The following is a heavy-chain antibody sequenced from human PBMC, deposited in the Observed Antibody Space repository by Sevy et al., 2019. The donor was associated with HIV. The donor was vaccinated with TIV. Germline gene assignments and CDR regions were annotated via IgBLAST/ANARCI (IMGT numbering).Heavy chain of an antibody. D-gene: IGHD3-22*01. CDR3: ASLPNNYYDSGGYSGNDAFDI. CDR2: IWNDRSNK. CDR1: GFTISSYG. Sequence: GGSLRLSCAASGFTISSYGMHWVRQAPGKGLEWVAVIWNDRSNKEYADSVKGRFTISRDNSKNTLYLQMNSLRAEDTAVYYCASLPNNYYDSGGYSGNDAFDIWGQGTMVTVSS. V-gene: IGHV3-33*01. J-gene: IGHJ3*02.